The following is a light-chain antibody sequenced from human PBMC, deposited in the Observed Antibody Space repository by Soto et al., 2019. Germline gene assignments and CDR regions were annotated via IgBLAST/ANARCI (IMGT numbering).Light chain of an antibody. CDR1: NIESKS. Sequence: SYELTQPPSVSMAPGQKARITCGGNNIESKSVHWYQQKPGQAPELVLYDDSGRPSGIPERFSGSNSGNTATLTISRVEAGDEADYYCQVWDSSSDHPNVFGTVTKLTVL. V-gene: IGLV3-21*02. CDR3: QVWDSSSDHPNV. CDR2: DDS. J-gene: IGLJ1*01.